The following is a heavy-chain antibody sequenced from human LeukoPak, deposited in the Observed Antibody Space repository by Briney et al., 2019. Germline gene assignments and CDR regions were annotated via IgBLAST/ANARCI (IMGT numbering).Heavy chain of an antibody. Sequence: ASVKVSCKASGYTFTGYCMHWVRQAPGQGLEWMGWINPNSGGTNYAQKFQGRVTMTRDTSISTAYMELSRLRSDDTAVYYCASWSITIFDYYYMDVWGKGTTVTVSS. J-gene: IGHJ6*03. V-gene: IGHV1-2*02. D-gene: IGHD3-3*01. CDR3: ASWSITIFDYYYMDV. CDR1: GYTFTGYC. CDR2: INPNSGGT.